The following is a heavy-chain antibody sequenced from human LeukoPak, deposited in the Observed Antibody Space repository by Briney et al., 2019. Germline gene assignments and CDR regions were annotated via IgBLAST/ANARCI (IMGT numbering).Heavy chain of an antibody. D-gene: IGHD5-12*01. CDR3: ARGYRSGYFDL. CDR2: IYYSGGT. V-gene: IGHV4-59*01. J-gene: IGHJ5*02. Sequence: SETLSLTCSVSGGSISSFYWSWIRQSPWKGLEWIGYIYYSGGTNYNPSLKSRVTMSVDTSKNQFSLNLSSMTAADTATFYCARGYRSGYFDLWGQGILVTVSS. CDR1: GGSISSFY.